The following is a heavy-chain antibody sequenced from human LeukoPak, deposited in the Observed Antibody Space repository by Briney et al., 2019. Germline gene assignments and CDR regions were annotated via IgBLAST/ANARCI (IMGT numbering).Heavy chain of an antibody. CDR3: ARGRWLPNAFDI. V-gene: IGHV4-59*01. Sequence: PSETLSLTCTVSGDSINSYCWNWIRQPPGKGLEWIGYIYYSGRTDYNPSLKSRVTISVDTSKHQFSMKLKSVTAADTAVYFCARGRWLPNAFDIWGQGTMVTVFS. CDR1: GDSINSYC. D-gene: IGHD5-24*01. CDR2: IYYSGRT. J-gene: IGHJ3*02.